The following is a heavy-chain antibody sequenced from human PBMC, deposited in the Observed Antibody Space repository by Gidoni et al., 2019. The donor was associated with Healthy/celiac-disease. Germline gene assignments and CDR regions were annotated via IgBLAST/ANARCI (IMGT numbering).Heavy chain of an antibody. CDR1: GFTFSSYG. J-gene: IGHJ6*02. CDR3: AKSRYCSSTSCYGESYYYYYGMDV. Sequence: QVQLVESGGGVVQPGRSLRLSCHASGFTFSSYGMHWVRQDPGKGLEWVAVISYDGSNKYYADSVKGRFTISRDNSKNTLYLQMTSLRAEDTAVYYCAKSRYCSSTSCYGESYYYYYGMDVWGQGTTVTVSS. V-gene: IGHV3-30*18. CDR2: ISYDGSNK. D-gene: IGHD2-2*01.